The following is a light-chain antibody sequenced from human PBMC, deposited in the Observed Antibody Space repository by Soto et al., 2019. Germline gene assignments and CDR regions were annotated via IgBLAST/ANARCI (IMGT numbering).Light chain of an antibody. CDR3: QAWHSTTPVI. CDR2: QDG. J-gene: IGLJ2*01. Sequence: SYELTQPPSVSVSPGQTASITCSGDKLGDTYTCWYQQKPGQSPVLVIYQDGKRPSGIPERFSGSSSGSTATLTISGTQAMDEADYYCQAWHSTTPVIFGGGTKLTVL. CDR1: KLGDTY. V-gene: IGLV3-1*01.